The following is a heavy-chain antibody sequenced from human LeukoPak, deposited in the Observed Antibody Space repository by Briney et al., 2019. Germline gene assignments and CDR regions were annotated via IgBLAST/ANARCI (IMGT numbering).Heavy chain of an antibody. V-gene: IGHV3-30*18. Sequence: PGGSLRLSCAASGFTLSSYSMNWVRQAPGKGLEWVAVISYDATNKYYADSVKGRFTLSRDNSKNTLYLQTNTLRDEDTAVYYCAKASSNYFYYFEYWGQGTLVTVSS. CDR3: AKASSNYFYYFEY. CDR2: ISYDATNK. J-gene: IGHJ4*02. D-gene: IGHD2/OR15-2a*01. CDR1: GFTLSSYS.